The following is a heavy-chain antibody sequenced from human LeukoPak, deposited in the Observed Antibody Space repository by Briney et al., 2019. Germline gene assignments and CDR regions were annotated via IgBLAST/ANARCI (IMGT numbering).Heavy chain of an antibody. CDR1: GFTFSSYG. Sequence: GGSLRLSCAASGFTFSSYGMHWVRQAPGKGLEWVAVISYDGSNKYYADSVKGRFTISRDNSKNTLYLQMNSLRAEDTAVYYCANGIAAAYTHRDEYFQHWGQGTLVTVSS. D-gene: IGHD6-25*01. CDR2: ISYDGSNK. CDR3: ANGIAAAYTHRDEYFQH. J-gene: IGHJ1*01. V-gene: IGHV3-30*18.